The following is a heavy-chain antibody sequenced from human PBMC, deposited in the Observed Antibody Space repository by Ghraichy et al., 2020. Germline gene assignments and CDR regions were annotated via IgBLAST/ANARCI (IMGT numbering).Heavy chain of an antibody. J-gene: IGHJ4*02. D-gene: IGHD3-22*01. CDR2: ISWNGGST. Sequence: SLNISCAASGFSFDDYAMHWVRQAPGKGLEWVSRISWNGGSTSFADAVKGRFRISRDNSKNSLYLQMNSLRAEDTALYYCAKDRDSSGYHHFDYWGQGAQVIVSS. CDR1: GFSFDDYA. V-gene: IGHV3-43D*04. CDR3: AKDRDSSGYHHFDY.